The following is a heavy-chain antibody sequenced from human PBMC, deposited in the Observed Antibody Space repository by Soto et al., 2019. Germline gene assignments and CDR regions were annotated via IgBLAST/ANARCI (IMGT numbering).Heavy chain of an antibody. V-gene: IGHV1-3*01. J-gene: IGHJ4*02. Sequence: QVHLVQSGAEVKKPGASVRVSCQASGYTFTSFPIHWVRQAPGQRLEWMGWINPANGDTGYSQKFQGRVTITRDTSASTASMEVNRLTSEDTAVYFCARKDYYGSGSYHFDSWGQVSLVIVSS. CDR2: INPANGDT. D-gene: IGHD3-10*01. CDR1: GYTFTSFP. CDR3: ARKDYYGSGSYHFDS.